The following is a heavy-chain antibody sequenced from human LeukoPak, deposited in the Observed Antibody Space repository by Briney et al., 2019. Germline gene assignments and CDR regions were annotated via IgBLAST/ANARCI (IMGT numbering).Heavy chain of an antibody. V-gene: IGHV3-30*19. D-gene: IGHD3-10*01. CDR1: GFTFSSFG. J-gene: IGHJ6*02. CDR3: AKDSASRVDV. CDR2: ITYEGSNK. Sequence: GGSLRLSCAASGFTFSSFGMHWVRQAPGRGLEWVAVITYEGSNKYYTDSVKGRFIISRDNSKNTLYLQMNNLRGEDTAVYYCAKDSASRVDVWGQGTTVTVSS.